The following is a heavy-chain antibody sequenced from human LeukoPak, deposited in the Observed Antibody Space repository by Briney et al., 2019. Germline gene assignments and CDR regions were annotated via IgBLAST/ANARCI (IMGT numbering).Heavy chain of an antibody. CDR2: IYYSGST. J-gene: IGHJ5*02. CDR1: GGSISSYY. Sequence: SETLSLTCTVSGGSISSYYWSWIRQPPGMGLEWIGYIYYSGSTNYNPSLKSRVTISVDTSKNQFSLKLSSVTAADTAVYYCASQTSEAAAGQNWFDPWGQGTLVTVSS. D-gene: IGHD6-13*01. CDR3: ASQTSEAAAGQNWFDP. V-gene: IGHV4-59*01.